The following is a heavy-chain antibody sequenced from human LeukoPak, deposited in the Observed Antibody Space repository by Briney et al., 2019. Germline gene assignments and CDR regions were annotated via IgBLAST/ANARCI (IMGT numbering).Heavy chain of an antibody. CDR2: INPNSGGT. CDR3: ARGENPLNIHIAILDY. J-gene: IGHJ4*02. D-gene: IGHD2/OR15-2a*01. Sequence: GASVKVSCKASGYTFTGYYMHWVRQAPGQGLEWMGWINPNSGGTNYAQKFQGRVTMTRDTSISTAYMELSRLRSDDTAVYYCARGENPLNIHIAILDYWGQGRLVTVSS. V-gene: IGHV1-2*02. CDR1: GYTFTGYY.